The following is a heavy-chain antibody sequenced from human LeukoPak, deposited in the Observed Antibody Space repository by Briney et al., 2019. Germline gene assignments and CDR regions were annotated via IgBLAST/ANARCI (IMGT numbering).Heavy chain of an antibody. CDR1: GGSFSGYY. CDR2: IYTSGST. Sequence: SETLSLTCAVYGGSFSGYYWSWIRQPAGKGLEWIGRIYTSGSTNYNPSLKSRVTISVDTSKNQFSLKLSSVTAADTAVYYCARVPQYYHYYYMDVWGKGTTVTVSS. V-gene: IGHV4-59*10. J-gene: IGHJ6*03. CDR3: ARVPQYYHYYYMDV.